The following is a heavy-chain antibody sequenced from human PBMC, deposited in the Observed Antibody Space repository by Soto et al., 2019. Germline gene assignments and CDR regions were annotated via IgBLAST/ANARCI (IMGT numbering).Heavy chain of an antibody. V-gene: IGHV3-30*18. J-gene: IGHJ4*02. Sequence: GSLRLSCPAYGFNFSSYRMQRVRQAPGKGLEWVAVISYDGSNKYYADSVKGRFTISRDNSKNTLYLKMNRLRAEDTAVYYCAKVGYGSGPEVAAFDYWGQGTLVTVFS. CDR1: GFNFSSYR. D-gene: IGHD3-10*01. CDR2: ISYDGSNK. CDR3: AKVGYGSGPEVAAFDY.